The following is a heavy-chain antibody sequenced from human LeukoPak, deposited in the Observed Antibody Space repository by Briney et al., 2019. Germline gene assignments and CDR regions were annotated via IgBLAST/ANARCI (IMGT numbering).Heavy chain of an antibody. CDR1: GFTVSSNY. V-gene: IGHV3-66*01. CDR2: IYSGGST. CDR3: ARAGLRLLYFDY. J-gene: IGHJ4*02. D-gene: IGHD5-12*01. Sequence: PGGSLRLSCAASGFTVSSNYMSWVRQAPGKGLDWVSVIYSGGSTYYADSVKGRFTISRDNSKNTLYLQMNSLRAEDTAVYYCARAGLRLLYFDYWGQGTLVTVSS.